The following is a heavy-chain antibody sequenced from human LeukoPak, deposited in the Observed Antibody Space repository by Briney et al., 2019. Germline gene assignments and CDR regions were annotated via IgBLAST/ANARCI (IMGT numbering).Heavy chain of an antibody. CDR1: GYTFTSYD. CDR3: AKGSYLTEANGAFDI. J-gene: IGHJ3*02. Sequence: SVXVSCKASGYTFTSYDINWVRQATGQGLEWMGWMNPNSGNTGYAQKFQGRVTMTRNTSISTAYMELSSLRSEDTAVYYCAKGSYLTEANGAFDIWGQGTMVTVSS. CDR2: MNPNSGNT. V-gene: IGHV1-8*01. D-gene: IGHD4/OR15-4a*01.